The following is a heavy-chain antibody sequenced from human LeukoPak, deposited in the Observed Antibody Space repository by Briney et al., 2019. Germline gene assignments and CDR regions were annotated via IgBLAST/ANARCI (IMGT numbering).Heavy chain of an antibody. CDR1: GDSVSSNSAA. D-gene: IGHD6-19*01. J-gene: IGHJ4*02. CDR3: AREGVLEIAVAAPFDY. Sequence: SQTLSLTCAISGDSVSSNSAAWNWIRQSPSRGLEWLGRTYYRSKWYNDYAVSVKSRITINPDTSKNQFSLQLNSVTPEGTAVYYCAREGVLEIAVAAPFDYWGQGTLVTVSS. CDR2: TYYRSKWYN. V-gene: IGHV6-1*01.